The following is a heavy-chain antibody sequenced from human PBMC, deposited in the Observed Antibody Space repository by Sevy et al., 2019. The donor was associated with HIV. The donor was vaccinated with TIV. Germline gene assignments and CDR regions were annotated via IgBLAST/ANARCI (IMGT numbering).Heavy chain of an antibody. D-gene: IGHD2-2*01. CDR1: GFTFSDSA. CDR3: TSSISTSTFDS. V-gene: IGHV3-73*01. Sequence: GESLKISCAASGFTFSDSAMHWVRQAPGKGLQWVGRIRSKPNNYATSYAESVRGRFTISRDDSKNTAYLQMTSLKTEDTAVYYCTSSISTSTFDSWGQGTLVTVSS. CDR2: IRSKPNNYAT. J-gene: IGHJ4*01.